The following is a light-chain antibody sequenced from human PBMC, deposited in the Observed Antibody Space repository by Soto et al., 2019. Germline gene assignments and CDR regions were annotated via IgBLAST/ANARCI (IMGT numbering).Light chain of an antibody. V-gene: IGKV3-20*01. CDR1: QSISNNH. J-gene: IGKJ4*01. Sequence: EIVLTQSPGTLSLSPGERVTLSCRARQSISNNHLAWYQQKPGQAPRLLIHGTSNRATGIPDRFSGSGSGTDFTLTFSRLEPEDFVVYYCEYYGTAITFGGGTKVEIK. CDR3: EYYGTAIT. CDR2: GTS.